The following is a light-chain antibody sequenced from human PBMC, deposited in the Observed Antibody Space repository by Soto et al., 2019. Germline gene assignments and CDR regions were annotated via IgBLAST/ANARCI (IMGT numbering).Light chain of an antibody. CDR1: QSISSW. CDR2: KAS. J-gene: IGKJ1*01. CDR3: QQYNTYSA. Sequence: DIQMTQSPSTLSAFVGDRVTITCRASQSISSWLAWYQQKPGKAPKLLIYKASSLESGVPSRFSGSGSGTEFTLTISSLQPDDFGTYYCQQYNTYSAFGQGTKVDIK. V-gene: IGKV1-5*03.